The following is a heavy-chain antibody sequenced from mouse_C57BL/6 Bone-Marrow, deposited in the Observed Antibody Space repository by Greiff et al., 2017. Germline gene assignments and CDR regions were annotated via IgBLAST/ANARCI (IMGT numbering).Heavy chain of an antibody. J-gene: IGHJ4*01. CDR3: ARYYYGSSSYYAMDY. V-gene: IGHV14-2*01. CDR1: GFNIKDYY. CDR2: IDPEDGET. Sequence: EVQGVESGAELVKPGASVKLSCTASGFNIKDYYMHWVKQRTEQGLEWIGRIDPEDGETKYAPKFQGKATITADTSSNTAYLQLSSLTSEDTAVYYCARYYYGSSSYYAMDYWGQGTSVTVSS. D-gene: IGHD1-1*01.